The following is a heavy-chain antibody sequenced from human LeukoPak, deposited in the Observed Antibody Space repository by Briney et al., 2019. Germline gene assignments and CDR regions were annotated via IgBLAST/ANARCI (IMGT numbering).Heavy chain of an antibody. CDR3: AAMIGYFDY. D-gene: IGHD3-22*01. V-gene: IGHV4-59*08. Sequence: PSETLSLTCTVSGGSISSYYWSWIRQPPGKGLEWIGYIYYSGSTNYNPSLKSRVTISVDTSKNQISLKLNSVTAADTAVYYCAAMIGYFDYWGQGILVTVSS. CDR1: GGSISSYY. J-gene: IGHJ4*02. CDR2: IYYSGST.